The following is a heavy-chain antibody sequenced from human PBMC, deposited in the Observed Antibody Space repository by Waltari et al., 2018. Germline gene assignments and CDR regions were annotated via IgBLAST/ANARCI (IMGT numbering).Heavy chain of an antibody. J-gene: IGHJ5*02. CDR1: GGSFSCYY. D-gene: IGHD3-10*01. Sequence: QVQLQQWGAGLLKPSETLSLTCAVYGGSFSCYYWSWIRQPPGKGLEWIGEINHSGSTNYNPSLKSRVTISVDTSKNQFSLKLSSVTAADTAVYYCARGKYYYGSGVDPWGQGTLVTVSS. V-gene: IGHV4-34*01. CDR2: INHSGST. CDR3: ARGKYYYGSGVDP.